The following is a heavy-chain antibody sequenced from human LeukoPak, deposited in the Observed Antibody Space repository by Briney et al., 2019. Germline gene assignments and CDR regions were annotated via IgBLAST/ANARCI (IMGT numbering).Heavy chain of an antibody. CDR3: ARGGADIVVVPAAIY. J-gene: IGHJ4*02. CDR2: INHRGST. D-gene: IGHD2-2*01. V-gene: IGHV4-34*01. CDR1: GGPFSGYY. Sequence: SETLSLTCAVYGGPFSGYYWSWIRQPPGKGLEWIGEINHRGSTNYNPSLKSRVTISVDTSKNQFSLKLSSVTAADTAVYYCARGGADIVVVPAAIYWGQGTLVTVSS.